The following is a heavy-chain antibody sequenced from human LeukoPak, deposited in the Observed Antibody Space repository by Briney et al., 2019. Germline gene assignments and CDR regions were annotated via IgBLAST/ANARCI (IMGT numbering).Heavy chain of an antibody. CDR1: GCTFTSYD. D-gene: IGHD2-2*01. J-gene: IGHJ5*02. CDR3: ARGRGFCSSTSCYNWFVP. CDR2: MNPNSGNT. V-gene: IGHV1-8*01. Sequence: ASVKVSCKASGCTFTSYDINWVRQATGQGLEWMGWMNPNSGNTGYAQKFQGRVTMTRNTSISTAYMELSSLRSEDTAVYYCARGRGFCSSTSCYNWFVPWGQGTLVTVSS.